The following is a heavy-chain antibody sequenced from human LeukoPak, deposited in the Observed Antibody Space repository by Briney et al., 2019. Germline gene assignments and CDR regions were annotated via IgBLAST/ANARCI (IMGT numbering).Heavy chain of an antibody. CDR2: INHSGST. CDR1: GGSFSGYY. V-gene: IGHV4-34*01. Sequence: SETLSLTCAVYGGSFSGYYWSWIRQPPGKGVEWIGEINHSGSTNYNPSLKSRVTISVDTSKNQFSLKLSSVTAADTAVYYCASRGNYGGKLWPFDIWGQGTMVTVSS. D-gene: IGHD4-23*01. CDR3: ASRGNYGGKLWPFDI. J-gene: IGHJ3*02.